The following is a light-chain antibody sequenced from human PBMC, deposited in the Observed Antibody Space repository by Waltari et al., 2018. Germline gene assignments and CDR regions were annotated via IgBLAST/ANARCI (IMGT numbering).Light chain of an antibody. CDR3: HVWDSYSDHAV. J-gene: IGLJ7*01. Sequence: SYVLTQPPSVSVATGKPATITGGGNKLGSKRGHWYQQKPVHAPVLVMYYDSDRPSGTPERFSGSNSGNTATLTISRVEAGYEADYYCHVWDSYSDHAVFGGGTQLTVL. CDR2: YDS. CDR1: KLGSKR. V-gene: IGLV3-21*04.